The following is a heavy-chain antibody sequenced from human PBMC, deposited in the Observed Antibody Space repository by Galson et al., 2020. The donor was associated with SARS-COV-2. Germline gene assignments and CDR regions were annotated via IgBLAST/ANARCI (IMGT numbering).Heavy chain of an antibody. V-gene: IGHV3-23*01. D-gene: IGHD6-13*01. CDR3: ANPIAAAGSNNDY. J-gene: IGHJ4*02. Sequence: GGSLRLSCAASGFTFSSFAMSWVRPAPGPGLEWVSAISGSGASTYYADSVKGRFNISRDNSKNTLYLQMNSLRAEDTAVYYCANPIAAAGSNNDYWGQGTLVTVSS. CDR1: GFTFSSFA. CDR2: ISGSGAST.